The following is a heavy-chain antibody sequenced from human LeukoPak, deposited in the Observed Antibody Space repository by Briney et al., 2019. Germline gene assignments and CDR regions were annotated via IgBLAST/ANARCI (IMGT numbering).Heavy chain of an antibody. CDR3: ARGRGRRFGELLSHWFDP. D-gene: IGHD3-10*01. J-gene: IGHJ5*02. CDR1: GGSFSGYY. CDR2: INHSGST. Sequence: SETLSLTCAVYGGSFSGYYWSWIRQPPGKGLEWIGEINHSGSTNYNASLKSRVTISVDTSKNQFSLKLSSVTAADTAVYYCARGRGRRFGELLSHWFDPWGQGTLVTVSS. V-gene: IGHV4-34*01.